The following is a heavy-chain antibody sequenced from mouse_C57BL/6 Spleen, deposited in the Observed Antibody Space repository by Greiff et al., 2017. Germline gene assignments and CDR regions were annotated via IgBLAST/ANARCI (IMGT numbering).Heavy chain of an antibody. CDR2: IYPGDGDT. J-gene: IGHJ3*01. V-gene: IGHV1-82*01. Sequence: QVQLQQSGPELVKPGASVKISCKASGYAFSSSWMNWVKQRPGKGLEWIGRIYPGDGDTNYNGKFKGKATLTADKSSSTAYMQLSSLTSEDSAVYFCATQTAQATWPFADWGQGTLVTVSA. D-gene: IGHD3-2*02. CDR1: GYAFSSSW. CDR3: ATQTAQATWPFAD.